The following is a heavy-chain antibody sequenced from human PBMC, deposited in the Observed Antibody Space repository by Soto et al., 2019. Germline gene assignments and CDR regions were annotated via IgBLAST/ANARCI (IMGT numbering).Heavy chain of an antibody. J-gene: IGHJ4*02. CDR1: GFSFSSDS. CDR3: ARDPRTGTTLDWADS. D-gene: IGHD1-7*01. Sequence: EVQLVESGGGLVKPGGSLRLSCAASGFSFSSDSMGWVRQAPGKGLEWVSSISSSGSFKNYADSVKGRFTISRDNAKNSLYLQMSGLKDEDTAVYYCARDPRTGTTLDWADSWGQGTLVTVSS. CDR2: ISSSGSFK. V-gene: IGHV3-21*01.